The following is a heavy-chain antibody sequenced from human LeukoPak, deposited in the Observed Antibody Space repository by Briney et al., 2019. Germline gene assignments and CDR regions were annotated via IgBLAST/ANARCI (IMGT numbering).Heavy chain of an antibody. J-gene: IGHJ3*02. CDR1: GGSISSYY. CDR3: ARNYYGSGTPLDAFDI. Sequence: PSETLSLTCTVSGGSISSYYWSWIRQPPGKGLEWIGYIYYSGGTNYNPSLKSRVTISVDTSKNQFSLKLSSVTAADTAVYYCARNYYGSGTPLDAFDIWGQGTMVTVSS. V-gene: IGHV4-59*01. CDR2: IYYSGGT. D-gene: IGHD3-10*01.